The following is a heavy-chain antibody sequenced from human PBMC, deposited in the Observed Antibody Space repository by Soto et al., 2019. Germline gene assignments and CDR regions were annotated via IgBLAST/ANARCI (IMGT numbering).Heavy chain of an antibody. J-gene: IGHJ4*02. D-gene: IGHD5-12*01. CDR3: ARDDGRRRYDRFDY. V-gene: IGHV1-18*01. CDR1: GYTFTHYG. Sequence: QVQLVQSGAEVKKPGASVKVSCKASGYTFTHYGISWVRQAPGQGLEWMGWITGYNGNTYYAQKRQGRVTMTTDTSTSTAYMELRSLSSDDTAVYYCARDDGRRRYDRFDYWGQGTLVTVSS. CDR2: ITGYNGNT.